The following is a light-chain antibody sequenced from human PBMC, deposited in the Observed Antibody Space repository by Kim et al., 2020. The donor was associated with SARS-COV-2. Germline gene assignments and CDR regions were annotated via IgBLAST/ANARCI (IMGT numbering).Light chain of an antibody. CDR3: QQYGTPPVN. CDR1: QYVKERY. CDR2: GAS. V-gene: IGKV3-20*01. Sequence: LYPGEGATRSSRAAQYVKERYLAWYQQKPGQAVRLLIYGASNRATGIPDRFSGSGSGTDFTLTINRLEPEDSAVYYCQQYGTPPVNFGQGTKLEI. J-gene: IGKJ2*01.